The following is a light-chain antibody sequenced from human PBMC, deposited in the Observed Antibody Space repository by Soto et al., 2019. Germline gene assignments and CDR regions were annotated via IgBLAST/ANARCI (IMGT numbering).Light chain of an antibody. CDR2: DAS. Sequence: EIVLTQSPATLSLSPGKRATLSWRASQSVSSCLAWYQQKPGQAPRLLIYDASNRATGIPARFSGSGSGTDFTLTISSLESEDFAVYYWHQRSNSPPFAFGGGTKVEIK. CDR3: HQRSNSPPFA. CDR1: QSVSSC. J-gene: IGKJ4*01. V-gene: IGKV3-11*01.